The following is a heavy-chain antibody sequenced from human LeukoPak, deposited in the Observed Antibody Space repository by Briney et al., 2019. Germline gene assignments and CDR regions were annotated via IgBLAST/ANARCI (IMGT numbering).Heavy chain of an antibody. D-gene: IGHD1-26*01. Sequence: TGGSLRLSCAASGVTLSSNYMNWVRQAPGKGLEWFLVFYRGLTTYYADSVKGIFTISRDNSQNTLYLQLNSLRVEDTAEYYCAKAHGGSYHSGVDWGQGTLVIVSS. J-gene: IGHJ4*02. CDR2: FYRGLTT. CDR1: GVTLSSNY. V-gene: IGHV3-66*01. CDR3: AKAHGGSYHSGVD.